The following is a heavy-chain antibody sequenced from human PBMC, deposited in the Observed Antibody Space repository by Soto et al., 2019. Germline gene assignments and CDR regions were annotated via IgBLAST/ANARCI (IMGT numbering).Heavy chain of an antibody. J-gene: IGHJ4*02. Sequence: SETLSLTCAVYGGSFSGYYWSWIRQPPGKGLEWIGEINHSGSTNYNPSLKSRVTISVDTSKNQFSLKLSSVTAADTAVYYCARGVIAVASSASYDYWGQGTLVTVSS. V-gene: IGHV4-34*01. CDR2: INHSGST. CDR1: GGSFSGYY. D-gene: IGHD6-19*01. CDR3: ARGVIAVASSASYDY.